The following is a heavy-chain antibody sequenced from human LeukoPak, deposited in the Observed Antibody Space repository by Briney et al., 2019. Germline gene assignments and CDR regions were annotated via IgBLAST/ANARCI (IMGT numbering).Heavy chain of an antibody. J-gene: IGHJ4*02. CDR1: GGSFSGYY. D-gene: IGHD3-10*01. Sequence: SETLSLTCAVYGGSFSGYYWSWIRQPPGKGLEWIGEINHSGSTNYNPSLKSRVTISVDTSKNQFSLKLSSVTAADTAVYYCARSRRGGFDYWGQGTLVTVSS. CDR3: ARSRRGGFDY. CDR2: INHSGST. V-gene: IGHV4-34*01.